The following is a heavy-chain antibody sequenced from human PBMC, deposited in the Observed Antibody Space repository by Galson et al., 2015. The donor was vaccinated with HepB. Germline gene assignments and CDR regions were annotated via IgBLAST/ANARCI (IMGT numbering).Heavy chain of an antibody. Sequence: SVKVSCKASGYTFTSYAMHWVRQAPGQRLEWMGWINAGNGNTKYSQKFQGRVTITRDTSKNQFSLHLNSVTPEDTAVYYCARGTVVVTAINYFDYWGQGTLVTVSS. CDR1: GYTFTSYA. V-gene: IGHV1-3*01. CDR2: INAGNGNT. CDR3: ARGTVVVTAINYFDY. J-gene: IGHJ4*02. D-gene: IGHD2-21*02.